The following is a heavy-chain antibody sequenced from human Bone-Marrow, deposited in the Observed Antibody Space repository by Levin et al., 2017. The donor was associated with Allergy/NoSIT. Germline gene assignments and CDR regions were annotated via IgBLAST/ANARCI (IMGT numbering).Heavy chain of an antibody. Sequence: GGSLRLSCKASGYTFTDYYMHWVRQAPGQGLEWMGWLNPNSGGTNYAQKFEGRVTMTRDRSITTAYMDLTSLRADATAVEYCERAFGESAVVVPGHSEGELDNWGQGTLVTVSS. J-gene: IGHJ4*02. CDR2: LNPNSGGT. CDR1: GYTFTDYY. D-gene: IGHD2-21*02. V-gene: IGHV1-2*02. CDR3: ERAFGESAVVVPGHSEGELDN.